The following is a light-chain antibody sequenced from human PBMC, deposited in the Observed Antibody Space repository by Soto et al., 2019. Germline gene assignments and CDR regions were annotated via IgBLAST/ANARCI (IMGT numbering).Light chain of an antibody. CDR3: QQYNPYSPWT. CDR2: KAS. J-gene: IGKJ1*01. V-gene: IGKV1-5*03. Sequence: QITPNNSTLSASVGERVTISCRASQSITGWLAWFQQKPGKAPKLLISKASSLESGVPSRFSGSGSGTEFTLTISSLQPDDFATYYCQQYNPYSPWTFGQGTKVDI. CDR1: QSITGW.